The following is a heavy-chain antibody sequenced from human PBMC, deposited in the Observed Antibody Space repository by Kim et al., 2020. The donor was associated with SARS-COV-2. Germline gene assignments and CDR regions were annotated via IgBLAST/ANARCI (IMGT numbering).Heavy chain of an antibody. D-gene: IGHD1-1*01. J-gene: IGHJ4*02. V-gene: IGHV4-39*01. Sequence: SETLSLTCTVSGDSISIAGYYWGWIRQPPGKGLEWIGSIYYSGSAYYSPSLKSRVTMSVDTSKNQFSLKLSSVTAADTAVYYCAGTFWEPRLDYLGQGT. CDR1: GDSISIAGYY. CDR3: AGTFWEPRLDY. CDR2: IYYSGSA.